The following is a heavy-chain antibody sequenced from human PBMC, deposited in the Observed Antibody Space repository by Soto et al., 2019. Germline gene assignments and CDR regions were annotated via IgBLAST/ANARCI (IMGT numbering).Heavy chain of an antibody. CDR1: GFSLSTSGVG. Sequence: SGPPLVNPTQPLTLTCTFSGFSLSTSGVGVGWIRQPPGKALEWLALIYWDDDKRYSPSLKSRLTITKDTSKNQVVLTMTNMDPVDTATYYCAHTNVDTAMVPYYYYGMDVWGQGTTVTVSS. J-gene: IGHJ6*02. CDR2: IYWDDDK. V-gene: IGHV2-5*02. CDR3: AHTNVDTAMVPYYYYGMDV. D-gene: IGHD5-18*01.